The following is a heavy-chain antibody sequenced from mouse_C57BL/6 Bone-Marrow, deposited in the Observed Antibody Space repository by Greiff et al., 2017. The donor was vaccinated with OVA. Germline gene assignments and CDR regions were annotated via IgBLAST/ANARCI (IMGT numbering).Heavy chain of an antibody. CDR2: IYPRDGST. V-gene: IGHV1-78*01. CDR1: GYTFTDHS. CDR3: ARSPVSTLVACDY. D-gene: IGHD1-1*01. J-gene: IGHJ2*01. Sequence: QVQLQQSDAELVKPGASVKISCKVSGYTFTDHSIPWLKQRPEQGLEWIGYIYPRDGSTQYNEQLKGKATLTADKSSSTAYMRLNSLTSEDSAVYFWARSPVSTLVACDYRGQGTTLTVSS.